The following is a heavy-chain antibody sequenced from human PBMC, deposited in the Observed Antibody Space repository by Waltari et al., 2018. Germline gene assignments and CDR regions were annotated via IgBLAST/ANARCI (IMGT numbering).Heavy chain of an antibody. CDR1: GYSISSGYY. CDR2: LYHSGSP. CDR3: ATDYGGNEGYDAFDI. V-gene: IGHV4-38-2*01. Sequence: QVQLQESGPGLVKPSETLSLTCAVSGYSISSGYYWGWIRQPPGKGLEGIGSLYHSGSPYYNPSLKSRVTISVDTSKNQFSLKLSSVTAADTAVYYCATDYGGNEGYDAFDIWGQGTMVTVSS. J-gene: IGHJ3*02. D-gene: IGHD4-17*01.